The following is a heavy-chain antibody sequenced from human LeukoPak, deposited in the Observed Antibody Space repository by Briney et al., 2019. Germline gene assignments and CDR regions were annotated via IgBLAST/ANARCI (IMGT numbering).Heavy chain of an antibody. CDR1: GGSFSGYY. D-gene: IGHD4-17*01. CDR2: INHSGST. J-gene: IGHJ4*02. V-gene: IGHV4-34*01. CDR3: ARGQGLTVTTV. Sequence: SETLSLTCAVYGGSFSGYYWSWIRQPPGKGLEWIGEINHSGSTNYNPSLKSRVTISVDTSKNQLSLKLSSVTAADTAIYYCARGQGLTVTTVWGQGTLVTVSS.